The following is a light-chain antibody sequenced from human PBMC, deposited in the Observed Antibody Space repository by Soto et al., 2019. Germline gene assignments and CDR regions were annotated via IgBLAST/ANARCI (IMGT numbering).Light chain of an antibody. CDR2: GNR. CDR1: NSNLGAGYD. J-gene: IGLJ3*02. CDR3: PAYAGSLTAFV. V-gene: IGLV1-40*01. Sequence: QSVLTQPPSVSGAPGQRVTISCTGNNSNLGAGYDVHWYQQLPGAAPKLVIFGNRNRPSGVPERFSGSKSGTSASLAITGLQAEDEADYSCPAYAGSLTAFVFGGGTKVTAL.